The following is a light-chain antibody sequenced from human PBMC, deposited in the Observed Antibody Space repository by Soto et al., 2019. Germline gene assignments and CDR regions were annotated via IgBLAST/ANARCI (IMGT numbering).Light chain of an antibody. J-gene: IGKJ2*02. CDR2: GAS. CDR1: QSVSSN. CDR3: QQYNNWPPGT. Sequence: EIVMTQSPATLSVSLGERATLSCRASQSVSSNLAWYQQKPGQAPRLLIYGASTRATGIPDRFSGSGSGTEFNLTISRLQSEDFAVYYCQQYNNWPPGTFGQGTKLEI. V-gene: IGKV3D-15*01.